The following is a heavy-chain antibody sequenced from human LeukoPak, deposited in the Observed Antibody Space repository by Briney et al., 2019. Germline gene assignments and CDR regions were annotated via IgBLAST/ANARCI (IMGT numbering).Heavy chain of an antibody. J-gene: IGHJ4*02. CDR3: ARSLRYVWGTSCFFDY. CDR2: IYYSGST. CDR1: GGSMSPYH. V-gene: IGHV4-59*12. D-gene: IGHD3-16*01. Sequence: KTSETLSLTCTVSGGSMSPYHWGWIRQPPGKGMEWTGYIYYSGSTNYNPSLKSRVTISVDTSKNQFSLKLSSLTAADTAVYYCARSLRYVWGTSCFFDYWGQGTLVTVSS.